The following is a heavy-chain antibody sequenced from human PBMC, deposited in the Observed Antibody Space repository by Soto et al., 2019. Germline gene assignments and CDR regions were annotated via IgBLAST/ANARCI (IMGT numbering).Heavy chain of an antibody. J-gene: IGHJ4*02. Sequence: EVQLVESGGGLVEPGGSLRLSCVVSGFTFSNAWMRWVRQAPGQGLEWVGRIKSKADGGTPDYAASEEGRFTISRDDSKNTLYLQLDGLKTEDTAVYYCSTGLRWTSTDDYWGQGTLVTVSS. CDR2: IKSKADGGTP. D-gene: IGHD2-15*01. CDR1: GFTFSNAW. CDR3: STGLRWTSTDDY. V-gene: IGHV3-15*01.